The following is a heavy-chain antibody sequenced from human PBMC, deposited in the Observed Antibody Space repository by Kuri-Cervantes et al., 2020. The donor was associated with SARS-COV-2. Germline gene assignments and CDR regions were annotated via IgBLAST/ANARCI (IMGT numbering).Heavy chain of an antibody. CDR3: ARLSSGVDV. V-gene: IGHV1-8*02. CDR2: MNPNSGNT. D-gene: IGHD2-15*01. J-gene: IGHJ6*04. Sequence: ASVKVSCKASGYTFKTYGISWVRQAPGRGLEWMGWMNPNSGNTGYAQKFQGRVTMTRDTSISTAYMELSRLRSDDTAVYYCARLSSGVDVWGKGTTVTVSS. CDR1: GYTFKTYG.